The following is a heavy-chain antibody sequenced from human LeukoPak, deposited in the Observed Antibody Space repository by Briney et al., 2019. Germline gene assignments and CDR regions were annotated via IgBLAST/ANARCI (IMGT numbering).Heavy chain of an antibody. CDR1: GFTFSSYG. D-gene: IGHD4-23*01. V-gene: IGHV3-7*01. CDR3: AKERKLLPFDC. Sequence: GGSLRLSCAASGFTFSSYGMHWVRQAPGKGLEWVANIKQDGSEKYYVDSVKGRFTISRDNSKNTLYLQMNSLRAEDTAVYYCAKERKLLPFDCWGQGTLVTVSS. J-gene: IGHJ4*02. CDR2: IKQDGSEK.